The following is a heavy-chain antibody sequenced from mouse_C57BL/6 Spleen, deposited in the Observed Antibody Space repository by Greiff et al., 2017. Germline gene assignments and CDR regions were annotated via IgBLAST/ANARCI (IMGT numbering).Heavy chain of an antibody. CDR1: GYTFTGYW. CDR2: ILPGSGST. D-gene: IGHD6-5*01. J-gene: IGHJ2*01. Sequence: VQLQQSGAGLMKPGASVKLSCTATGYTFTGYWIEWVKQSPGNGLEWIGEILPGSGSTNYTEKIKGNATFTADTSYNTAYMQLSSLTTEDSAIYYCARRGDMHFDYWGQGTTLTVSS. CDR3: ARRGDMHFDY. V-gene: IGHV1-9*01.